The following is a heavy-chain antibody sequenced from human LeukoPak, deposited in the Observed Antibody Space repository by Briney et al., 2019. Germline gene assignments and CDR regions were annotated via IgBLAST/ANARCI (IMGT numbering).Heavy chain of an antibody. Sequence: ATVEVSCKASGYTFTSYGISWVRQAPGQGLEWMGWISAYNGNTNYAQKLQGRVTMTTDTSTSTAYMELRSLRSDDTAVYYCARDISEYSYGYGDYWGQGTLVTVSS. D-gene: IGHD5-18*01. J-gene: IGHJ4*02. CDR3: ARDISEYSYGYGDY. CDR1: GYTFTSYG. V-gene: IGHV1-18*01. CDR2: ISAYNGNT.